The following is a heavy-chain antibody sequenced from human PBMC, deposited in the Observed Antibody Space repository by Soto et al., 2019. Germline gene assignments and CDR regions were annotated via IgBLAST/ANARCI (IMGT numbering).Heavy chain of an antibody. J-gene: IGHJ6*03. Sequence: SETLSLTCTVSGGSISSGGYYWSWIRQPPGKGLEWIGEINHSGSTNYNPSLKSRVTISVDTSKNQFSLKLSSVTAADTAVYYCARGMVRGAHYYYYYMDVWGKGTTVTVSS. CDR1: GGSISSGGYY. V-gene: IGHV4-39*07. CDR2: INHSGST. D-gene: IGHD3-10*01. CDR3: ARGMVRGAHYYYYYMDV.